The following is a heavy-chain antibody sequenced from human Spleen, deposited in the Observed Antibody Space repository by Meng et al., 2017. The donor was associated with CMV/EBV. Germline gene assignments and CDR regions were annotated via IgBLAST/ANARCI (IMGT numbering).Heavy chain of an antibody. CDR3: ARDKEERGTSWPHY. CDR2: IWYDGSNK. D-gene: IGHD6-6*01. J-gene: IGHJ4*02. Sequence: GESLKISCAASGFTFSSYGMHWVRQAPGKGLEWVAVIWYDGSNKYYADSVKGRFTVSRDNSKNTLYLQMNSLIFEDTAVYYCARDKEERGTSWPHYWGQGTLVTVSS. CDR1: GFTFSSYG. V-gene: IGHV3-30*19.